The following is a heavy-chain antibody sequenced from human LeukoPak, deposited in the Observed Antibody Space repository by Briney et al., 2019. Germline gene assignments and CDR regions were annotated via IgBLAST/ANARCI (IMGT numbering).Heavy chain of an antibody. CDR2: ISGSDGST. V-gene: IGHV3-23*01. D-gene: IGHD3-9*01. CDR3: ARDLDAILTGSPGVY. CDR1: GFIFSSYA. Sequence: GGSLRLSCAASGFIFSSYAMSWVRQAPGRGLEWVSAISGSDGSTYYADSVKGRFTISRDNSKNTVYLQMNSQRAEDTAVYYCARDLDAILTGSPGVYWGQGTLVTVSS. J-gene: IGHJ4*02.